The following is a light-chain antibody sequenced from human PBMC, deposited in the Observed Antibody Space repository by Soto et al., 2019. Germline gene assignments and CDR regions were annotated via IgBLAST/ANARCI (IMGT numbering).Light chain of an antibody. V-gene: IGKV3-20*01. CDR1: QSVSSDY. CDR2: GAS. J-gene: IGKJ1*01. Sequence: EIVFTQSPGTLSLSPGERATLSCRASQSVSSDYLAWYQQKPGQAPRLLIYGASSRATGIPDRFSGSGSGTDFTLAITRXEPEDFAVYYCQQYGSSPWTFGQGTKVDIK. CDR3: QQYGSSPWT.